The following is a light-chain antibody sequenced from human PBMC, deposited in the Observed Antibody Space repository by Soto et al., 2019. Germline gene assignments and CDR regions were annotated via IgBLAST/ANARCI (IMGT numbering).Light chain of an antibody. CDR3: QQYGSSGT. CDR2: GAS. V-gene: IGKV3-20*01. Sequence: EIVLTQSPGTPSLSPGERATLSCRASQSVCNNYLAWYQQKPGQAPRLLIYGASNRATGIPDRFSGSGSGTDFTLTISRLEPEDFAVYYCQQYGSSGTFGQGTKVEIK. CDR1: QSVCNNY. J-gene: IGKJ1*01.